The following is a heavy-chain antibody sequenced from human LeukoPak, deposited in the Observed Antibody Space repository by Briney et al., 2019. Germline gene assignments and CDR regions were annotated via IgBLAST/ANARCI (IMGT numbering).Heavy chain of an antibody. Sequence: AGESLKISCKGSGYSFTSYWIGWVRQMPGKGLEWMGIIYPGDSDTRYSPSFQGQVTISADKSISTAYLQWSSLKASDTAMYYCARRRIVEVPAANLGDYYYYYYMDVWGKGTTVTVSS. CDR1: GYSFTSYW. CDR3: ARRRIVEVPAANLGDYYYYYYMDV. J-gene: IGHJ6*03. V-gene: IGHV5-51*01. CDR2: IYPGDSDT. D-gene: IGHD2-2*01.